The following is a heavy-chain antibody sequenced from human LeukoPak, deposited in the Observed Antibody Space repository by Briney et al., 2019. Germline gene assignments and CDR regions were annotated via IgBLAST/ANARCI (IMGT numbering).Heavy chain of an antibody. CDR3: ARRAGIGQAYFNY. J-gene: IGHJ4*02. D-gene: IGHD6-13*01. CDR1: GGSMSFHY. CDR2: IYYSGST. Sequence: SETLSLTCTVSGGSMSFHYWSWIRQSPGKGLECIGYIYYSGSTYYNPSLKSRVTISVDTSKNQFSLNLDPVTAADTAVYYCARRAGIGQAYFNYWGQGTLVTVSS. V-gene: IGHV4-59*08.